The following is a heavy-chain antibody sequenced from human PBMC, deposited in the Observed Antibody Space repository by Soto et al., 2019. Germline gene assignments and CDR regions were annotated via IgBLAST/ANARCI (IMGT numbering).Heavy chain of an antibody. Sequence: GGSLRLSCAGSGFTFGDSDMSWIRQAPGKGLEWLSYISPGSRYPAYADSVKGRFTISRDNAKRSLYLQMMGLTAEDTAIYYCAGGCGGGLFDPWGQGTMVTV. CDR2: ISPGSRYP. CDR3: AGGCGGGLFDP. J-gene: IGHJ5*02. V-gene: IGHV3-11*06. D-gene: IGHD2-21*01. CDR1: GFTFGDSD.